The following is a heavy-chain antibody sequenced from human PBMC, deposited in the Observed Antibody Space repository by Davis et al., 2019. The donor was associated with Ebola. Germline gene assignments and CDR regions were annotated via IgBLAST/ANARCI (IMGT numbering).Heavy chain of an antibody. Sequence: AASVKVSCKASGYTFTSYGISWVRQAPGQGLEWMGGIIPIFGTANYAQKFQGRVTITADESTSTAYMELSSLRSEDTAVYYCARGSVSSSSGWFGWGQGTLVTVSS. D-gene: IGHD6-19*01. CDR2: IIPIFGTA. J-gene: IGHJ4*02. CDR1: GYTFTSYG. V-gene: IGHV1-69*13. CDR3: ARGSVSSSSGWFG.